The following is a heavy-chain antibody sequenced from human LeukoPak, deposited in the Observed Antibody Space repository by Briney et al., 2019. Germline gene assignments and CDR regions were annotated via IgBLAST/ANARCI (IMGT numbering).Heavy chain of an antibody. J-gene: IGHJ4*02. Sequence: PGGSLRLSCAASGFTSSNYWMSWVRQAPGKGLEWVANIKRDGSEKYNVDSVGGRFTISRDNAKSSLYLQMNSLRVEDTAVYYCARDYQGHFEYWGQGTLVTVSS. CDR3: ARDYQGHFEY. CDR2: IKRDGSEK. CDR1: GFTSSNYW. V-gene: IGHV3-7*05. D-gene: IGHD2-2*01.